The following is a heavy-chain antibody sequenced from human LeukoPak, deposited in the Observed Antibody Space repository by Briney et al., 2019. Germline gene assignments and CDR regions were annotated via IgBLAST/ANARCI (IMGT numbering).Heavy chain of an antibody. CDR3: ARDLAYGDYAFDI. J-gene: IGHJ3*02. CDR2: INHSGST. Sequence: SSETLSLTCAVYGGSFSGYYWSWIRQPPGKGLEWIGEINHSGSTNYNPSLKSRVTISVDTSKNQFSLKLSSVTAADTAVYYCARDLAYGDYAFDIWGQGTMVTVSS. CDR1: GGSFSGYY. D-gene: IGHD4-17*01. V-gene: IGHV4-34*01.